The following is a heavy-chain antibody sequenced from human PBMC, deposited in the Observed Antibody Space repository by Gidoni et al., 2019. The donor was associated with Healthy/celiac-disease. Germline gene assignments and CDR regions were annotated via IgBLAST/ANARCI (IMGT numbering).Heavy chain of an antibody. D-gene: IGHD3-3*01. CDR1: GYTFTSYA. J-gene: IGHJ6*02. CDR3: ARAPGGEDFWSGYSLAPYGMDV. CDR2: INTNTGNP. V-gene: IGHV7-4-1*01. Sequence: QVQLVQSGSELKKPGASVKVSCKASGYTFTSYALNWVRQAPGQGLEWMGWINTNTGNPTYAQGFTGRFVFSLDTSVSTAYLQICSLKAEDTAVYYCARAPGGEDFWSGYSLAPYGMDVWGQGTTVTVSS.